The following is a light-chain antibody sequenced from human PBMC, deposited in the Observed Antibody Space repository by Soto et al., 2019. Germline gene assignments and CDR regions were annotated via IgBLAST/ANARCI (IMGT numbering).Light chain of an antibody. CDR2: DAS. V-gene: IGKV1-33*01. Sequence: DLQMTQSPSSLSASVGDRVTITCQASQDISNYLNWYQQKPGKAPELLIYDASNLEAGVPSRFSGSGSGTDFTFTISSLQPEDVATYYCQQYEDLPYTFGQGTKLEIK. J-gene: IGKJ2*01. CDR1: QDISNY. CDR3: QQYEDLPYT.